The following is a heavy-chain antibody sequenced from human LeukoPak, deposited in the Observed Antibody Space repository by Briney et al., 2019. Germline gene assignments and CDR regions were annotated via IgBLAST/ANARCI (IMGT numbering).Heavy chain of an antibody. CDR3: ARDNFPVSGSYSRADY. J-gene: IGHJ4*02. CDR1: GFTFSSYA. V-gene: IGHV3-23*01. Sequence: QPGGSLRLSCAASGFTFSSYAMSWVRQAPGKGLEWVSAITNSGGTTYYADSVKGRFTISRDNSKNTLYLQMDSLRAEDTAVYYCARDNFPVSGSYSRADYWGQGALVTVSS. CDR2: ITNSGGTT. D-gene: IGHD1-26*01.